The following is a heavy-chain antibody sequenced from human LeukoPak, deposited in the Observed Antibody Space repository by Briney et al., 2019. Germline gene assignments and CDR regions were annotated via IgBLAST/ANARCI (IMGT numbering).Heavy chain of an antibody. CDR3: TREGPNDAFDV. J-gene: IGHJ3*01. Sequence: GGSLRLSCAMSGFTFSSYSMDWVRQAPGKGLEWVSSISSSSGYIYYADSVKGRFTISRDNAKNSLLLLMNALRADDTAVYYCTREGPNDAFDVWGQGTMVTVSS. V-gene: IGHV3-21*01. CDR1: GFTFSSYS. CDR2: ISSSSGYI.